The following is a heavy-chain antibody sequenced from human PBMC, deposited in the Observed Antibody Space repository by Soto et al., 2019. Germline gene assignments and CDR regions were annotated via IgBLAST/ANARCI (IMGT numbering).Heavy chain of an antibody. CDR1: GFTFSSYG. Sequence: PGGSLRLSCAASGFTFSSYGMHRVRQAPGKGLEWVAVIWYDGSNKYYADSVKGRFTISRDNSKNTLYLQMNSLRAEDTAVYYCARSQLHQWLAINYYYGMDVWGQGTTVTVSS. D-gene: IGHD6-19*01. J-gene: IGHJ6*02. V-gene: IGHV3-33*01. CDR2: IWYDGSNK. CDR3: ARSQLHQWLAINYYYGMDV.